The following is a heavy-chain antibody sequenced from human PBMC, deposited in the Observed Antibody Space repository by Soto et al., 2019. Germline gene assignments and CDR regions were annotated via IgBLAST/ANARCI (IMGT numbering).Heavy chain of an antibody. CDR1: GFTFSSCW. D-gene: IGHD3-10*01. Sequence: EVQLVESGGGLVQPGGSLRLSCAASGFTFSSCWMHWVRQAPGKGLVWVSRINSDGSTTSYTDSVKGRITISRDNAKNTLYLQMNSLRAEDTAVYYCARVGYGSGSYHFDYWGQGTLVTVSS. CDR2: INSDGSTT. CDR3: ARVGYGSGSYHFDY. J-gene: IGHJ4*02. V-gene: IGHV3-74*01.